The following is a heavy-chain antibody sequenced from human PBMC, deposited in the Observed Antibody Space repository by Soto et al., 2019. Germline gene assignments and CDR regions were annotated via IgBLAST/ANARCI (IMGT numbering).Heavy chain of an antibody. J-gene: IGHJ5*02. CDR3: ARGGVIAGGFGEA. Sequence: QVQLVQSGAEVKKPGSSVKVSCKASGGTFSSYTISWVRQAPGQGLEWMGRIIPILGIANYAQKFQGRVTITADKSTSTAYMGLSSLRSEDTAVYYCARGGVIAGGFGEAWGQGTLVTVSS. D-gene: IGHD3-16*01. CDR2: IIPILGIA. V-gene: IGHV1-69*02. CDR1: GGTFSSYT.